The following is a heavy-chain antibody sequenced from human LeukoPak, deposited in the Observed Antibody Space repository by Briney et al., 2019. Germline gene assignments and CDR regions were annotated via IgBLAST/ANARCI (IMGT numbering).Heavy chain of an antibody. Sequence: PGGSLRLSCAASGFTFNNYALTWARLSPEQGLEWVSSISADGAHTYYAESVKGRFTISRDDSTDTVYPQMNSLRGEDTAVYFCAKDLRVTSRLGYFDYWGQGTLVTVST. CDR2: ISADGAHT. D-gene: IGHD3-9*01. J-gene: IGHJ4*02. CDR3: AKDLRVTSRLGYFDY. CDR1: GFTFNNYA. V-gene: IGHV3-23*01.